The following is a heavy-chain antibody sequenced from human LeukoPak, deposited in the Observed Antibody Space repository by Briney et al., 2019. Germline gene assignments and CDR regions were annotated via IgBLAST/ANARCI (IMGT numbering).Heavy chain of an antibody. V-gene: IGHV3-7*01. CDR2: IKQDGSEK. D-gene: IGHD5-18*01. Sequence: PGGSLRRSCAASAFTFSNYWMSWVRQAPGKGLEWVANIKQDGSEKYYVYSVKGRFTISRDNAKNSLYLQMNSLRAEDTAVYYCARDVYSHGSPIDYWGQGTLVTVSS. CDR1: AFTFSNYW. CDR3: ARDVYSHGSPIDY. J-gene: IGHJ4*02.